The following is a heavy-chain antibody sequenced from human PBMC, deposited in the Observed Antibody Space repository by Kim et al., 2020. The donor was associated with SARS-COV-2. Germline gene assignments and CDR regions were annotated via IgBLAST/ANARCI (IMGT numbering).Heavy chain of an antibody. CDR3: ARVIVGPMRYIDY. CDR2: IGGRGVLK. J-gene: IGHJ4*02. CDR1: GFTFSNFV. V-gene: IGHV3-23*01. Sequence: GGSLRLSCAASGFTFSNFVMDWVRQAPGKGLEWVSAIGGRGVLKFYAASVKGRFTVSRDTTKSTHSMQMSSLRVEDSAVYYCARVIVGPMRYIDYWGLGT. D-gene: IGHD1-26*01.